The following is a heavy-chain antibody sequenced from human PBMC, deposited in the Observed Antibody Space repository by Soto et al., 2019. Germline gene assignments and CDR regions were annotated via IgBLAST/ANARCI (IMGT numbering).Heavy chain of an antibody. J-gene: IGHJ6*02. CDR3: ASSSDFWSGPNYYYGMDV. CDR1: GYTFTSYA. V-gene: IGHV1-3*01. Sequence: ASVKVSCKASGYTFTSYAMHWVRQAPGQRLEWMGWINAGNGNTKYSQKFQGRVTITRDTSASTAYMELSSLRSEDTAVYYCASSSDFWSGPNYYYGMDVWGQGTTVTVSS. D-gene: IGHD3-3*01. CDR2: INAGNGNT.